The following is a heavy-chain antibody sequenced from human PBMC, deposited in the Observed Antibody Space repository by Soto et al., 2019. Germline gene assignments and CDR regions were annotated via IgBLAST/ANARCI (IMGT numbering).Heavy chain of an antibody. Sequence: EVQLVESGGGLIQPGGSLRLSCAVSGFTVSNNYMSWVRQAPGKGLEGVSVIYSGGYTAYGDSVKGRFTISRDNSKNTLTPENNCRSADATGVYYCAGHPGGGGYWGQGTLVTVSS. D-gene: IGHD3-10*01. CDR2: IYSGGYT. CDR3: AGHPGGGGY. CDR1: GFTVSNNY. V-gene: IGHV3-53*01. J-gene: IGHJ4*02.